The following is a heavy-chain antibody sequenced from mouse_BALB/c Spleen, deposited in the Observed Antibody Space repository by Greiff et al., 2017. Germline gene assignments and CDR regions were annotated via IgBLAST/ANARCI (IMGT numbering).Heavy chain of an antibody. CDR2: INSNGGST. CDR1: GFTFSSYG. D-gene: IGHD2-4*01. Sequence: DVKLVESGGGLVQPGGSLKLSCAASGFTFSSYGMSWVRQTPDKRLELVATINSNGGSTYYPDSVKGRFTISRDNAKNTLYLQMSSLKSEDTAMYYCARVGITTCFDYWGQGTTLTVSS. CDR3: ARVGITTCFDY. J-gene: IGHJ2*01. V-gene: IGHV5-6-3*01.